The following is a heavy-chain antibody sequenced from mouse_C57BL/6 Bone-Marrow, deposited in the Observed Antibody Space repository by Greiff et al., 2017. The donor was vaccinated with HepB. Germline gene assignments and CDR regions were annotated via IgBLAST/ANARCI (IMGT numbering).Heavy chain of an antibody. J-gene: IGHJ1*03. V-gene: IGHV1-69*01. D-gene: IGHD4-1*01. CDR2: IDPSDSYT. CDR3: ARIKLGRYFDV. Sequence: QVQLKQPGAELVMPGASVKLSCKASGYTFTSYWMHWVKQRPGQGLEWIGEIDPSDSYTNYNQKFKGKSTLTVDKSSSTAYMQRSSLTSEDSAVYYCARIKLGRYFDVWGTGTTVTVSS. CDR1: GYTFTSYW.